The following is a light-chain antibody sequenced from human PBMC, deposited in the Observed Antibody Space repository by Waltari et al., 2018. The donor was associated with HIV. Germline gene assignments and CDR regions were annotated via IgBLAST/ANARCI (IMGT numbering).Light chain of an antibody. J-gene: IGLJ2*01. Sequence: QSVLTQPPSVSAAPGQKVTISCSGRSPNIGSTRVFWYQQLPGTAPNLLIYDNTKRPSGIPDRFSGSKSGTLATLGITGLQTGDEADYYCGTWDSSLSAVLFGGGTKLTVL. CDR3: GTWDSSLSAVL. CDR1: SPNIGSTR. V-gene: IGLV1-51*01. CDR2: DNT.